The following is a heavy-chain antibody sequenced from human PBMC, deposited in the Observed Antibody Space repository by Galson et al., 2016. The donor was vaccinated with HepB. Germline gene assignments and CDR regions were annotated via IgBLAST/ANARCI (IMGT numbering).Heavy chain of an antibody. Sequence: SVKVSCKASGYNLNDFSINWVRQAPGQGLEWMGGISRYLGNTNYAEKFQDRLYMTTDTTTSTVYMELRSLRSDDTAVYYCARQREQDYSYAPVEFGGQGTPVTVSS. D-gene: IGHD3-16*01. CDR2: ISRYLGNT. CDR3: ARQREQDYSYAPVEF. V-gene: IGHV1-18*01. CDR1: GYNLNDFS. J-gene: IGHJ4*02.